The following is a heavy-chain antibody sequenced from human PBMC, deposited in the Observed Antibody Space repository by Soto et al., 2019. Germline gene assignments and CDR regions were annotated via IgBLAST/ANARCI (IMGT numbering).Heavy chain of an antibody. CDR2: INPNSGST. CDR3: ARFKSSGMDAFDI. Sequence: ASVKVSCTASGYTFTSYGISWVRQAPGQGLEWMGWINPNSGSTNYAQKFQGRVTMTRDTSISTAYMELSRLRSDDTAVYYCARFKSSGMDAFDIWGQGTMVTVSS. D-gene: IGHD6-13*01. CDR1: GYTFTSYG. V-gene: IGHV1-2*02. J-gene: IGHJ3*02.